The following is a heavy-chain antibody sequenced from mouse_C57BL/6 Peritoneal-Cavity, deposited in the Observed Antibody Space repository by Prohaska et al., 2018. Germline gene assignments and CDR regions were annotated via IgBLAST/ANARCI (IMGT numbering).Heavy chain of an antibody. CDR2: ILPGSGST. J-gene: IGHJ2*01. Sequence: KLSCRATGYTFTGYWIEWVKQRPGHGLEWIGEILPGSGSTNYNEKFKGKATFTADTSSNTAYMQLSSLTTEVSAIYYCARGTTVPDFDYWGQGTTLTVSS. CDR3: ARGTTVPDFDY. D-gene: IGHD1-1*01. CDR1: GYTFTGYW. V-gene: IGHV1-9*01.